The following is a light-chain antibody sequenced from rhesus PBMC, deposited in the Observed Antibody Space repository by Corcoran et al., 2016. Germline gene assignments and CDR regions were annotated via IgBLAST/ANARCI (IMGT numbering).Light chain of an antibody. CDR1: QGISNY. CDR2: YAF. V-gene: IGKV1-37*01. J-gene: IGKJ2*01. Sequence: DIQMTQSPASLSASVGDTVTITCRASQGISNYLAWHQQKPGKPPKPLIYYAFNLESGVPSRFSGSGSGTEFTLTISSLQPEDFANYYCQQYNSAPYSFGQGTKVEIK. CDR3: QQYNSAPYS.